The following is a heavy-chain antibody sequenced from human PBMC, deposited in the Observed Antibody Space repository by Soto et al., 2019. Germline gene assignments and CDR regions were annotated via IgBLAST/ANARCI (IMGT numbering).Heavy chain of an antibody. V-gene: IGHV3-7*03. Sequence: SGRSLKLSCAATRFALSKHQMTWVPPAPGKGLEWVANINKDGSQKNYVDSVKGRFTIARDNGQNSLSLQMNSLRVEDTAVYYCVRELGLAYWGQGALVPGSA. J-gene: IGHJ4*02. CDR3: VRELGLAY. CDR2: INKDGSQK. D-gene: IGHD7-27*01. CDR1: RFALSKHQ.